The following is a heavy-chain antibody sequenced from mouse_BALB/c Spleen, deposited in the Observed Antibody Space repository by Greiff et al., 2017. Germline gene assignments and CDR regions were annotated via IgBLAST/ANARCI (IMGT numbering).Heavy chain of an antibody. CDR3: AREGYGSGYWYFDV. Sequence: VQLQQSGPELVRPGVSVKISCKASSYTFTDYAMHWVKQSHAQSLEWIGVISTYYGNTNYNQKFKGKATMTVDKSSSTAYMELTSLTSEDSAVSYCAREGYGSGYWYFDVWGAGTPVTVSS. D-gene: IGHD1-1*01. CDR2: ISTYYGNT. J-gene: IGHJ1*01. CDR1: SYTFTDYA. V-gene: IGHV1-67*01.